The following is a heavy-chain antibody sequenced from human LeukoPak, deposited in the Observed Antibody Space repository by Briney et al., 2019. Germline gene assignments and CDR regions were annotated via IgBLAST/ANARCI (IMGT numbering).Heavy chain of an antibody. CDR2: SHHSGTT. Sequence: TSETLSLTCAVSGGSISSVNWWSWVRQPPGKGLEWIGESHHSGTTNYNPSLKSRVTISVDRSKNQFSLKLTSVTAADTAMYYCARHTGYGTDVWGQGTTVTVSS. D-gene: IGHD1-14*01. CDR1: GGSISSVNW. CDR3: ARHTGYGTDV. V-gene: IGHV4-4*02. J-gene: IGHJ6*02.